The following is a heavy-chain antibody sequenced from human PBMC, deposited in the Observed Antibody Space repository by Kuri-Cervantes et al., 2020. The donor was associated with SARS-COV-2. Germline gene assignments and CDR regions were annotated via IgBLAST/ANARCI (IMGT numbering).Heavy chain of an antibody. CDR3: ARASSIVVVPAAPFDY. D-gene: IGHD2-2*01. V-gene: IGHV3-7*01. Sequence: GGSLTLSCAAPGFTFSSYWMSWVRQAPGKGLEWVANIKQDGSEKYYVDSVKGRFTISRDNAKNSLYLQMNSLRAEDTAVYYCARASSIVVVPAAPFDYWGQGTLVPSPQ. CDR1: GFTFSSYW. J-gene: IGHJ4*02. CDR2: IKQDGSEK.